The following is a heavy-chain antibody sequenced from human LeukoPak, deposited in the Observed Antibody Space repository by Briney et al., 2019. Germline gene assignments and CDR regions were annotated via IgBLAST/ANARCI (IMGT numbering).Heavy chain of an antibody. D-gene: IGHD6-13*01. CDR1: GGSFSNYY. J-gene: IGHJ2*01. CDR3: ARLVTGPVAGGAGGWHFDL. V-gene: IGHV4-4*07. Sequence: SETLSLTCAVSGGSFSNYYWSWIRQPAGKGLEWIGRIYISGNTDYTPSPRSRVTMSVDTSRNQFSLRLTSVSATDTAIYYCARLVTGPVAGGAGGWHFDLWGPGTLVTVSS. CDR2: IYISGNT.